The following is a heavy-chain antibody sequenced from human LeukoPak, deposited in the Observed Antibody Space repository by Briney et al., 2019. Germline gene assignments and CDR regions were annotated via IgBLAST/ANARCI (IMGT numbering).Heavy chain of an antibody. CDR1: GYTFTSYG. D-gene: IGHD3-10*01. CDR2: ISAYNGNT. CDR3: ARDRKTWVTMVRGVIIVYGMDV. V-gene: IGHV1-18*04. J-gene: IGHJ6*04. Sequence: ASVKVSCKASGYTFTSYGISWVRHAPGQGLEWMGWISAYNGNTSYAQKLQGRVTMTTDTSTSTAYMELRSLRSDDTAVYYCARDRKTWVTMVRGVIIVYGMDVWGKGTTVTVSS.